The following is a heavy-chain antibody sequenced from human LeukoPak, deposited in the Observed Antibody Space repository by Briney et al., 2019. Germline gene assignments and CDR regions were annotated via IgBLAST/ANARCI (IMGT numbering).Heavy chain of an antibody. CDR2: IYYSGST. V-gene: IGHV4-59*01. Sequence: SETLSLTCTVSGGSISSYYWSWIRQPPGKGLEWIGYIYYSGSTNYNPSLKSRVTISVDTSKNQFSLKLSSVTAADTAVYYCARGGHLRPNDYWGQGTLVTVSS. CDR1: GGSISSYY. D-gene: IGHD5-12*01. CDR3: ARGGHLRPNDY. J-gene: IGHJ4*02.